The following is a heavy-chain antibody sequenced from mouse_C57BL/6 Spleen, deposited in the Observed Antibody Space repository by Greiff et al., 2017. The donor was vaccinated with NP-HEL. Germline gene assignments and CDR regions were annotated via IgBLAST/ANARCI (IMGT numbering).Heavy chain of an antibody. D-gene: IGHD1-1*01. CDR2: IRNKANGYTT. Sequence: EVKLVESGGGLVQPGGSLSLSCAASGFTFTDYYMSWVRQPPGKALEWLGFIRNKANGYTTEYSASVKGRFTISRDNSQSILYLQMNALRAEDSATYYCARSGTVVKYYFDYWGQGTTLTVSS. J-gene: IGHJ2*01. V-gene: IGHV7-3*01. CDR1: GFTFTDYY. CDR3: ARSGTVVKYYFDY.